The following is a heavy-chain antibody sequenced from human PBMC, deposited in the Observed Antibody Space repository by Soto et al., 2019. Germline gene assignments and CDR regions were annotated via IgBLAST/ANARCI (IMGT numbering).Heavy chain of an antibody. CDR1: GFTFSSYW. CDR3: SKTTTARIAVAPRGLFDY. V-gene: IGHV3-7*03. CDR2: IKQDGSEK. D-gene: IGHD6-19*01. Sequence: GGSLRLSCAASGFTFSSYWMSWVRQAPGKGLEWVANIKQDGSEKYYVDSVKGRFTISRDNAKNMLFLQMNSLRAEDTAVYYCSKTTTARIAVAPRGLFDYWGQGTLVTVSS. J-gene: IGHJ4*02.